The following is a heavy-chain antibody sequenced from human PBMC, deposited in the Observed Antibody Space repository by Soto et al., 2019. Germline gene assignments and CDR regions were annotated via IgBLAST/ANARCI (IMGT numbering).Heavy chain of an antibody. J-gene: IGHJ6*02. Sequence: QVQLVQSGAEVRKPGASVKVSCKASGYTFTTYGISWVRQAPGQGLEWMGWISGYNGHTKYPQKFQGRVTMTTDTSTSTVYMDLRSLRSDDTAVYYCAREGEMPYYYYGLDVWGQGTTVTVSS. CDR3: AREGEMPYYYYGLDV. CDR1: GYTFTTYG. CDR2: ISGYNGHT. D-gene: IGHD3-16*01. V-gene: IGHV1-18*01.